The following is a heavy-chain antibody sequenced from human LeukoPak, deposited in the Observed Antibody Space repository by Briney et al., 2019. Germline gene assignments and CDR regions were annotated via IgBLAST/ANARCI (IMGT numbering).Heavy chain of an antibody. CDR2: ISYDGSNK. V-gene: IGHV3-30*18. Sequence: GGSLRLSCAASGFTFSSYGMHWVRQAPGKGLEWVAVISYDGSNKYYADSVKGRFTISRDNSKNTLYLQVNSLRAEDTAVYYCAKVGSIAAAALDYWGQGTLVTVSS. CDR1: GFTFSSYG. CDR3: AKVGSIAAAALDY. D-gene: IGHD6-13*01. J-gene: IGHJ4*02.